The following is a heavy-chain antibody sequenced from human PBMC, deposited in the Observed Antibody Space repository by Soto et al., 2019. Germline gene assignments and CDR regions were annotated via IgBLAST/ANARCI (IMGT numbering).Heavy chain of an antibody. Sequence: SETLSLTCAVYGGSFSGYYWSWIRQPPGKGLEWIGEINHSGSTNYNPSLKSRVTISVDTSKNQFSLKLSSVTAADTAVYYCARGGYYDILTGYSGGAFDIWGQGTMVTVSS. CDR1: GGSFSGYY. CDR2: INHSGST. CDR3: ARGGYYDILTGYSGGAFDI. J-gene: IGHJ3*02. D-gene: IGHD3-9*01. V-gene: IGHV4-34*01.